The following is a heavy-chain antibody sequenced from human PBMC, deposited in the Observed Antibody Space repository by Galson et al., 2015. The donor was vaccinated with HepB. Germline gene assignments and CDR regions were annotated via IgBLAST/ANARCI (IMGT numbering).Heavy chain of an antibody. D-gene: IGHD2/OR15-2a*01. Sequence: CAISGDSVSSNSVTWNWIRQSPSRGLEWLGRTYYRSKRYNDYAVSVQGRITINPDTSKNQFSLQLNSVTPEDTAVYYCARGFRSAVDHWGQGTLVTVSS. J-gene: IGHJ5*02. CDR3: ARGFRSAVDH. CDR2: TYYRSKRYN. CDR1: GDSVSSNSVT. V-gene: IGHV6-1*01.